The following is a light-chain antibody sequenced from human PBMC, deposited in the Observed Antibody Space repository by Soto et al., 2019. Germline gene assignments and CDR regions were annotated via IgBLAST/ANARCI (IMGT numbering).Light chain of an antibody. Sequence: EIVMTQNPLSLSATPGQPSSISGKSGQSLLHSNGYNYLDWYLQKPGQSPQLLIYLGSNRSSGVPDRFSGSGSGTDFTLKISRVEAEDVGVYYCMQALQTRLTFGGGSKVAIK. CDR3: MQALQTRLT. CDR1: QSLLHSNGYNY. J-gene: IGKJ4*01. V-gene: IGKV2-28*01. CDR2: LGS.